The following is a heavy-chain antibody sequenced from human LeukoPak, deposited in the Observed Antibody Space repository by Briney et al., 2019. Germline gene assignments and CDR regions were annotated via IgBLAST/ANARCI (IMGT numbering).Heavy chain of an antibody. Sequence: SETLSITCTVSGGSISSYYWSWIRQPPGKGLEWIGYISYSGSTNYNPSLKSRVTISVDTSKNQFSLRLSSVTAADTAVYYCAGGRWDWWGQGTLVTVSS. CDR3: AGGRWDW. V-gene: IGHV4-59*01. CDR2: ISYSGST. D-gene: IGHD3/OR15-3a*01. J-gene: IGHJ4*02. CDR1: GGSISSYY.